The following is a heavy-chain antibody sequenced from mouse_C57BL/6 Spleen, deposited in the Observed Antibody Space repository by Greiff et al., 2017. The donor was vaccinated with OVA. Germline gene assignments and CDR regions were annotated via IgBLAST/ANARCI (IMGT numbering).Heavy chain of an antibody. Sequence: EVKLQESGPGLVKPSQSLSLTCSVTGYSITSGYYWNWIRQFPGNKLEWMGYISYDGSNNYNPSLKNRISITRDTSKNQFFLKLNSVTTEDTATYYCARDYYYGSSYDGAMDYWGQGTSVTVSS. V-gene: IGHV3-6*01. CDR3: ARDYYYGSSYDGAMDY. CDR2: ISYDGSN. D-gene: IGHD1-1*01. CDR1: GYSITSGYY. J-gene: IGHJ4*01.